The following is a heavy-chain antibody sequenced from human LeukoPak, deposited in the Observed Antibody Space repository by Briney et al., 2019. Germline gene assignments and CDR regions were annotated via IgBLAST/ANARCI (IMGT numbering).Heavy chain of an antibody. Sequence: ASETLPLTCSGTGGSLSRYYWSWTRQPPGKGLEWIGYIYYSGNPNHHPSLKSRVTISVDTSKNQFSLKLSSVTAADTAVYYCARAPARTSYYYYYYMDVWGKGTTVTVSS. CDR1: GGSLSRYY. CDR3: ARAPARTSYYYYYYMDV. D-gene: IGHD2-2*01. J-gene: IGHJ6*03. V-gene: IGHV4-59*01. CDR2: IYYSGNP.